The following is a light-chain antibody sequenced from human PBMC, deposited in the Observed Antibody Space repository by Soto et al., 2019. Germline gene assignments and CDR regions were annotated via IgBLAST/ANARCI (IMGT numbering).Light chain of an antibody. CDR2: AAS. J-gene: IGKJ2*01. CDR3: QLYGSSPPRYT. Sequence: ESVLTQSPGTLSLSPGERAALSCRASQSVSSSYLAWYQQKSGQAPRLLIYAASTRATGIPDRFSGSGSGTDFTLTISRLEPEDFAVYFCQLYGSSPPRYTFGPGTKLEIK. V-gene: IGKV3-20*01. CDR1: QSVSSSY.